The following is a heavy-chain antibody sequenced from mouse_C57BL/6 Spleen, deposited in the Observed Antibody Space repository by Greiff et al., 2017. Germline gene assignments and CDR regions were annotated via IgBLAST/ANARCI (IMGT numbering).Heavy chain of an antibody. CDR3: ARRDYDYDMYFDV. J-gene: IGHJ1*03. V-gene: IGHV5-17*01. CDR1: GFTFSDYG. Sequence: DVKLVESGGGLVKPGGSLKLSCAASGFTFSDYGMHWVRQAPEKGLEWVAYISSGSSTIYYADTVKGRFTISRDNAKNTLFLQMTSLRSEDTAMYYCARRDYDYDMYFDVWGTGTTVTVSS. CDR2: ISSGSSTI. D-gene: IGHD2-4*01.